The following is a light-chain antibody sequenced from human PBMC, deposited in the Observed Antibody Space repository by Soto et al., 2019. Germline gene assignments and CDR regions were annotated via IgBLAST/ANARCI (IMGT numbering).Light chain of an antibody. V-gene: IGLV3-21*04. J-gene: IGLJ1*01. CDR2: YDS. Sequence: SYELTQPPSVSVAPGKTANISCGGNNIGSKSVHWYQQKPGQAPVLVIYYDSDRPSGIPERFSGSNSGNTATLTITRVEAGDEADYYCQVWAGSSDLSYVFGTGTKVTVL. CDR1: NIGSKS. CDR3: QVWAGSSDLSYV.